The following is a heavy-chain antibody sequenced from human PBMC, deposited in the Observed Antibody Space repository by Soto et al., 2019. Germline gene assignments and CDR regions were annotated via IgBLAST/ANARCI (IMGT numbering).Heavy chain of an antibody. CDR1: GGTFSNYP. J-gene: IGHJ2*01. Sequence: QVQLVQSGAEVKKPGSSVKVSCKASGGTFSNYPISWVRQAPGQGLEWMGGIIPIFGTVNYAQKFQGRVPITADEATNTAYMELRSLRSADTAVYYCARGNHRWLQLWYFDLWGRGTLVTVS. CDR2: IIPIFGTV. D-gene: IGHD5-12*01. CDR3: ARGNHRWLQLWYFDL. V-gene: IGHV1-69*12.